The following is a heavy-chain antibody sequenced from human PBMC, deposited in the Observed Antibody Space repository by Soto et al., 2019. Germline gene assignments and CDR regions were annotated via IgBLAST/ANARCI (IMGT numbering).Heavy chain of an antibody. CDR2: ISGTGDT. CDR3: ARERAFGELSYYV. D-gene: IGHD3-10*01. J-gene: IGHJ4*02. Sequence: QVRLVQSGPQVKEPGASVKISCTPFGFSVTNYYMHWVRQAPGQGPEWMGYISGTGDTVYSQKFKDRVIMSTGTMELRNLRAEDTAIYYCARERAFGELSYYVWGQGTVVTVSS. CDR1: GFSVTNYY. V-gene: IGHV1-46*01.